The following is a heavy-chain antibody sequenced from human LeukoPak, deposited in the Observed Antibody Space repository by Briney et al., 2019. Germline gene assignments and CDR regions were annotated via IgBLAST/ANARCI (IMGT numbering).Heavy chain of an antibody. CDR3: ARSLGSDFDY. CDR2: IYHSGST. J-gene: IGHJ4*02. D-gene: IGHD6-6*01. Sequence: PSETLSLTCAVSGGSISSGGYSWSWIRQPPGKGLEWIGYIYHSGSTYYNPSLKSRVTISVDRSMNQFSLKLSSVTAADTAVYYCARSLGSDFDYWGQGTLVTVSS. CDR1: GGSISSGGYS. V-gene: IGHV4-30-2*01.